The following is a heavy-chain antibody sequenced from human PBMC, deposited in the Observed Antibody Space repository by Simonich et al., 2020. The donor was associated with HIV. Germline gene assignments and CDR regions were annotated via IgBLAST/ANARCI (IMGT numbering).Heavy chain of an antibody. J-gene: IGHJ4*02. Sequence: QVQLQESGPGLVKPSQTLSLTCTVYGGSFSGYYWSWIRQPPGKGLEWIGEINHSGTTNDHPSLKSRVTISRDTSKNQFSLKLSSVTAADTAIYYCARVIFVTSAGFDYWGQGTLVTVSS. D-gene: IGHD3-3*02. V-gene: IGHV4-34*09. CDR3: ARVIFVTSAGFDY. CDR2: INHSGTT. CDR1: GGSFSGYY.